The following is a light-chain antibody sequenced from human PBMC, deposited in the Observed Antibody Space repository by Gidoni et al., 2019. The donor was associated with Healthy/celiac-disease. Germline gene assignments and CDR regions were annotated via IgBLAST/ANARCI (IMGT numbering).Light chain of an antibody. CDR3: GTWDSSLSAGV. V-gene: IGLV1-51*01. J-gene: IGLJ2*01. CDR1: SSNIGNNY. Sequence: QSVFTQPPSVSAAPGPKVTISCSGSSSNIGNNYVSWYQQLPGTAPKLLMYDNNKRPSGIPDRFSGAKSGTSATLGITGLQTGDEADYYCGTWDSSLSAGVFGGGTKLTVL. CDR2: DNN.